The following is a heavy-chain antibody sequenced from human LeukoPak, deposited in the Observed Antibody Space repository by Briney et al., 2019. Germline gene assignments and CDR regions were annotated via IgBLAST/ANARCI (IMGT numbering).Heavy chain of an antibody. CDR1: GASISSHY. V-gene: IGHV4-59*11. J-gene: IGHJ4*02. CDR3: TRDGGVAVTPLDFDF. CDR2: VSYSGRP. D-gene: IGHD6-19*01. Sequence: SQTLSLTCTVSGASISSHYWSWIPQSPGKGLEWIGYVSYSGRPDYNPSLKSRVTLSGDTSKTQLSLRLSSVTAADTAVYYCTRDGGVAVTPLDFDFWGQGTLVTVSS.